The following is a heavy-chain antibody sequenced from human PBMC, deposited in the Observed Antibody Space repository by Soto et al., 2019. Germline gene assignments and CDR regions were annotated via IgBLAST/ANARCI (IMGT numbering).Heavy chain of an antibody. CDR2: IYYSGST. V-gene: IGHV4-31*03. D-gene: IGHD3-10*01. CDR3: ARDQSMGALRGMDV. CDR1: GGSISSGGYY. Sequence: SETLSLTCTVSGGSISSGGYYWSWIRQHPGKGLEWIGYIYYSGSTYYNPSLKSRVTISVDTSKNQFSLKLSSVTAADTAVYYCARDQSMGALRGMDVWGQGTTVTVSS. J-gene: IGHJ6*02.